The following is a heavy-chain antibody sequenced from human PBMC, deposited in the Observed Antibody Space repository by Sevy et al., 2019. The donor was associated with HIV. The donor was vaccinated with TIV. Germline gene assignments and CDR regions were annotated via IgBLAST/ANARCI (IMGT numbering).Heavy chain of an antibody. J-gene: IGHJ4*02. CDR1: GFTFSDYA. Sequence: GGSLRLSCTASGFTFSDYAMSWVRQAPGKGLEWVGFIKTKTYGGTTEYAASVKGRFMISRDDSKNIAYLQMNSLKTEDRAVYYCTRDLYGSGWFYFDYWGQGTLVTVSS. D-gene: IGHD6-19*01. V-gene: IGHV3-49*04. CDR2: IKTKTYGGTT. CDR3: TRDLYGSGWFYFDY.